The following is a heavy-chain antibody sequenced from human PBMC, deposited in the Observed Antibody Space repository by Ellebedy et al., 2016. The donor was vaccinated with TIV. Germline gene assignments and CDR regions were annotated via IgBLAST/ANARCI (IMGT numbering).Heavy chain of an antibody. J-gene: IGHJ4*02. CDR3: PRGGTEAFDY. CDR1: GGSFSGYF. Sequence: MPSETLSLTCAVYGGSFSGYFWNWIRQFPGKGLEWIGEINHSGSTNYNPSLKSRVTISVDTSKNQFSLRLNSVTAADTALYYCPRGGTEAFDYWGQGTLVTVSS. V-gene: IGHV4-34*01. CDR2: INHSGST.